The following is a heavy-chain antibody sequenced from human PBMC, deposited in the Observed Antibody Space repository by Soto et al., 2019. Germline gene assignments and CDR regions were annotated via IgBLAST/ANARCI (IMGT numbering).Heavy chain of an antibody. J-gene: IGHJ4*02. Sequence: PGGSLRLSCAASGFTFSSHGMHWVRQAPGKGLEWVAVISYDGSNKYYADSVKGRFTISRDNSKNTLYLQMNSLRAEDTAVYYCAKDKTIFGVLITPNIDYRGQGTLVTVSS. CDR3: AKDKTIFGVLITPNIDY. D-gene: IGHD3-3*01. V-gene: IGHV3-30*18. CDR1: GFTFSSHG. CDR2: ISYDGSNK.